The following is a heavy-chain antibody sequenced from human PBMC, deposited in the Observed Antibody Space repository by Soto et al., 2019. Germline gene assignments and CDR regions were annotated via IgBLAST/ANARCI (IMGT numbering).Heavy chain of an antibody. CDR1: GYTFTSYG. CDR2: ISAYNGNT. D-gene: IGHD6-13*01. V-gene: IGHV1-18*04. CDR3: ARDVRQLDYYYYGMDV. J-gene: IGHJ6*02. Sequence: ASVKVSCKASGYTFTSYGISWVRQAPGQGLEWMGWISAYNGNTNYAQKLQGRVTMTTDTSTSTAYMELRSLRSDDTAVYYCARDVRQLDYYYYGMDVWGQGTTVTVS.